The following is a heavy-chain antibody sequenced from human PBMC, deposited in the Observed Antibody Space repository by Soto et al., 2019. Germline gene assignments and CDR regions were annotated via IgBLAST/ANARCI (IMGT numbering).Heavy chain of an antibody. V-gene: IGHV1-18*01. Sequence: ASVKVSCKASGYTFTSYGINWVRQAPGQGLEWMGWISAYNGNTNYAQKFQGRVTMTTDTSTGTAYMELRSLKSDDTAVYYCARDFVPAYSGYSDYWGQGTLVTVSS. D-gene: IGHD5-12*01. J-gene: IGHJ4*02. CDR2: ISAYNGNT. CDR3: ARDFVPAYSGYSDY. CDR1: GYTFTSYG.